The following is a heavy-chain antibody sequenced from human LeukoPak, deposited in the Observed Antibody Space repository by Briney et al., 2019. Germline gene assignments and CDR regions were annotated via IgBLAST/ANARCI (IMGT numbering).Heavy chain of an antibody. V-gene: IGHV4-34*01. CDR2: VNHSGST. D-gene: IGHD5-24*01. J-gene: IGHJ5*02. Sequence: TSETLSLTCAVYGGSFSGYYWSWIRRPPGKGLEWIGEVNHSGSTNYNPSLKSRVTISVDTSKNQFSLKLSSVTAADTAVYYCARSIGDGYNFGRFGPLGWFDPWGQGTLVTVSS. CDR1: GGSFSGYY. CDR3: ARSIGDGYNFGRFGPLGWFDP.